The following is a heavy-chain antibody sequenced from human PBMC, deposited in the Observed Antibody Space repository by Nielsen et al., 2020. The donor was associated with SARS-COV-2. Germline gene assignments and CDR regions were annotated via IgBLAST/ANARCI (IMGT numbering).Heavy chain of an antibody. CDR2: ISWNSGSI. CDR3: AKIWGKNGSGDY. CDR1: GFTFDDYA. V-gene: IGHV3-9*01. Sequence: SLKISCAASGFTFDDYAMNWVRQAPGKGLEWVSGISWNSGSIGYADSVKGRFTISRDNAKNSLYLQMNSLRAEDTALYYCAKIWGKNGSGDYWGQGTLVTVSS. D-gene: IGHD3-10*01. J-gene: IGHJ4*02.